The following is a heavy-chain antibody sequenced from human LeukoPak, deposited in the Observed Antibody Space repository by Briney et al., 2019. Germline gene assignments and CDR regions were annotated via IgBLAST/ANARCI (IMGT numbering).Heavy chain of an antibody. CDR1: GGSISSYY. D-gene: IGHD5-18*01. V-gene: IGHV4-59*01. CDR3: ARGFEYNYRYTFGY. J-gene: IGHJ4*02. CDR2: IYSGST. Sequence: PSETLSLTCTVSGGSISSYYWSWIRQPPGKGLEWIGYIYSGSTDYNPSLRSRVTISVDTSKNQFSLKLSSVTAADTAVYYCARGFEYNYRYTFGYWGQGTLDTVSS.